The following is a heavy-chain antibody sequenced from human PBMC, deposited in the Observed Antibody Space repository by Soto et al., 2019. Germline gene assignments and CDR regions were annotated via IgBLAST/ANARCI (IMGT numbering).Heavy chain of an antibody. CDR3: ARADRTLVTSYSLDV. Sequence: PSETLSLTCAVYGGSFSGYYWTWIRQPPGKGLEWIGEISHSGTINFNPSLKSRLTISLDTSKKHFSLKLSSVTDADTAAYYCARADRTLVTSYSLDVWGQGTTVTVSS. D-gene: IGHD2-21*02. V-gene: IGHV4-34*01. J-gene: IGHJ6*02. CDR1: GGSFSGYY. CDR2: ISHSGTI.